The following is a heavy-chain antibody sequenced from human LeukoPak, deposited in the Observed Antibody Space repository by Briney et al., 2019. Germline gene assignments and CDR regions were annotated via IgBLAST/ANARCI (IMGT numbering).Heavy chain of an antibody. J-gene: IGHJ4*02. CDR2: INPNSGGT. Sequence: GASVKVSCKASGYTFTGYYMHWVRQAPGQGLEWMGWINPNSGGTNYAQKFQGRVTMTRDTSISTAYMELSRLRSDDTAVYYCARAEGKDYYDSSGYHYWGQGTLVTVSS. CDR1: GYTFTGYY. CDR3: ARAEGKDYYDSSGYHY. D-gene: IGHD3-22*01. V-gene: IGHV1-2*02.